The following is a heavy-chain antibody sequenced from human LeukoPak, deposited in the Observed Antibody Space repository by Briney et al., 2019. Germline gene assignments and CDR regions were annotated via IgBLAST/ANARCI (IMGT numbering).Heavy chain of an antibody. CDR1: GFTVSSNY. CDR3: ARGSPEILRSYYYYYMDV. V-gene: IGHV3-53*01. D-gene: IGHD4-17*01. CDR2: IYSGGST. J-gene: IGHJ6*03. Sequence: GGSLRLSCAASGFTVSSNYMSWVRQAPGKGLEWVSVIYSGGSTYYADSVKGRFTISRDNSKNTLYLQMSSLRAEDTAVYYCARGSPEILRSYYYYYMDVWGKGTTVTVSS.